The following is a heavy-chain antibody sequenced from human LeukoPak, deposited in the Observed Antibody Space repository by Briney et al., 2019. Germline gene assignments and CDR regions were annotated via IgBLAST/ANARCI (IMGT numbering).Heavy chain of an antibody. CDR3: ARHIGYKTYFQH. CDR1: GVSISSSSYY. V-gene: IGHV4-39*01. D-gene: IGHD2-2*02. J-gene: IGHJ1*01. CDR2: IYYSGST. Sequence: SETLSLTCTVSGVSISSSSYYWTWIRQPPGKGLEWIGSIYYSGSTYYNPSLKSRVTISVDTSKNQFSLKLSSVTAADTAVYYCARHIGYKTYFQHWGQGTLVTVSS.